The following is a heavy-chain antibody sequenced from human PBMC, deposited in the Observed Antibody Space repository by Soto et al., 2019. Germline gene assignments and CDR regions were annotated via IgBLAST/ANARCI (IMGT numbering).Heavy chain of an antibody. CDR1: GFTLSNYG. J-gene: IGHJ2*01. D-gene: IGHD6-13*01. CDR2: ISISSGSI. Sequence: EVQLVESGGNLVQPGGSLRLSCAASGFTLSNYGMNWVRQAPGKGLEWVSCISISSGSIFYTDSVKGRITISRDNAKNSLYLQMNSLRDEDTAVYYCVRPAAGSYWYFDLWGRGTLVTVSS. V-gene: IGHV3-48*02. CDR3: VRPAAGSYWYFDL.